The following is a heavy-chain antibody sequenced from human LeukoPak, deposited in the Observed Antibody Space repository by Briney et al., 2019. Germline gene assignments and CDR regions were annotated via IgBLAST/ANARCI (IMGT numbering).Heavy chain of an antibody. D-gene: IGHD6-13*01. CDR2: ISSSSSYI. CDR1: GFTVSSNY. CDR3: ARDLYSSSWYDY. Sequence: PGGSLRLSCAASGFTVSSNYMSWVRQAPGKGLEWVSSISSSSSYIYYADSVKGRFTISRDNAKNSLYLQMNSLRAEDTAVYYCARDLYSSSWYDYWGQGTLVTVSS. V-gene: IGHV3-21*01. J-gene: IGHJ4*02.